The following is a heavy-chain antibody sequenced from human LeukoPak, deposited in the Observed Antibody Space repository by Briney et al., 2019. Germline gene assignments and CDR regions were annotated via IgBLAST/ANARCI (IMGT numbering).Heavy chain of an antibody. J-gene: IGHJ4*02. V-gene: IGHV1-69*04. CDR1: GGTFSSYA. D-gene: IGHD3-3*01. CDR2: IIPILGIA. Sequence: SVKVSCKASGGTFSSYAISWVRQAPGQGLEWMGRIIPILGIANYAQKFQGRVTITADESTSTAYMELSSLRSEDTAVYYCARDSDFWSGYYFDYWGQGTLVTVSS. CDR3: ARDSDFWSGYYFDY.